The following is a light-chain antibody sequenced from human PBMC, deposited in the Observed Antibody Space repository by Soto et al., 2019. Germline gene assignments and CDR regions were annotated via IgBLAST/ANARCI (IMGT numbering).Light chain of an antibody. CDR1: SSNIGSNT. Sequence: QSVLTQAPSVSGTPGQRVTISCSGSSSNIGSNTVSWYQQVPGTAPKVLIYSNVQRPSGVPDRFSGSKSGTSASLAIGGLQSEDEADYHCAAWDGSLNGWVFGGGTKLTVL. CDR3: AAWDGSLNGWV. CDR2: SNV. V-gene: IGLV1-44*01. J-gene: IGLJ3*02.